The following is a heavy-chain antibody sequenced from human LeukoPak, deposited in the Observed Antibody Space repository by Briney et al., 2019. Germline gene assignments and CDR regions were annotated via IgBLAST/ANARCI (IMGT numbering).Heavy chain of an antibody. CDR2: IYTSGST. J-gene: IGHJ6*03. D-gene: IGHD2-21*01. Sequence: PSETLSLTCTVSGGSISSYYWSWIRQPAGKGLEWIGRIYTSGSTNYNPSLKSRVTMSVDTSKNRFSLKLSSVTAADTAVYYCARIAGDFGTKYYYYYMDVWGKGTTVTVSS. V-gene: IGHV4-4*07. CDR1: GGSISSYY. CDR3: ARIAGDFGTKYYYYYMDV.